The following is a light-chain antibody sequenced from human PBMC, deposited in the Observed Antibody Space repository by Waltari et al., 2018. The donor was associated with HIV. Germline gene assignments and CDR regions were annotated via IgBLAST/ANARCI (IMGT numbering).Light chain of an antibody. Sequence: QSVLTQPPSVSGTPGQRVIISCTGSSSNIGATFDVHWYRLLPGTAPKLLISGTSKRPSGVPDRFYGSKSGTSAALAITGIQAEDEAEYYCQSFDSSLNAYVFGPGTTVVVL. V-gene: IGLV1-40*02. CDR2: GTS. CDR3: QSFDSSLNAYV. J-gene: IGLJ1*01. CDR1: SSNIGATFD.